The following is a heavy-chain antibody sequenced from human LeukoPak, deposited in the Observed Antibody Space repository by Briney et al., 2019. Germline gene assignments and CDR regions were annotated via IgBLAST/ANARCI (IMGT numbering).Heavy chain of an antibody. D-gene: IGHD3-10*01. Sequence: SETLSLTCTVSGGSISSSYCSWIRQPAGKGLEWIGRIYTTGSTDSTDFNPSLKSRVTMSVDTSKNQFSLKLGSVTAADTAVYYCDGFGAGSYYWGQGTLVTVSS. CDR2: IYTTGSTDST. V-gene: IGHV4-4*07. CDR3: DGFGAGSYY. J-gene: IGHJ4*02. CDR1: GGSISSSY.